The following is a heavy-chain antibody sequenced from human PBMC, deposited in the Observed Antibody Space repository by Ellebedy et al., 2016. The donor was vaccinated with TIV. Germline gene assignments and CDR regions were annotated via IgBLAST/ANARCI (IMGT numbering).Heavy chain of an antibody. CDR2: ISYDGSNK. CDR1: GFTFSSYG. D-gene: IGHD1-7*01. J-gene: IGHJ6*02. V-gene: IGHV3-30*18. Sequence: GGSLRLSXAASGFTFSSYGMHWVRQAPGKGLEGVAVISYDGSNKYYADSVKGRFTISRDNSKNTLYLQMNSLRAEDTAVYYCAKDRGKLELGYYGMDVWGQGTTVTVSS. CDR3: AKDRGKLELGYYGMDV.